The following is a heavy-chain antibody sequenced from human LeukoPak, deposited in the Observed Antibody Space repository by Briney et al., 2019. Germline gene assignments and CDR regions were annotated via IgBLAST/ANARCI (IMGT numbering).Heavy chain of an antibody. V-gene: IGHV3-48*03. CDR3: ARDDYDSLSYYFDY. CDR1: GFTFSSYE. D-gene: IGHD3-22*01. Sequence: PGGSLRLSCAASGFTFSSYEMNWVRQAPGKGLEWVSYISSSGSTIYYADSVKGRFTISRDNAKNSLYLQMNSLRAEDTAVYYCARDDYDSLSYYFDYWGQGTLVTVSS. J-gene: IGHJ4*02. CDR2: ISSSGSTI.